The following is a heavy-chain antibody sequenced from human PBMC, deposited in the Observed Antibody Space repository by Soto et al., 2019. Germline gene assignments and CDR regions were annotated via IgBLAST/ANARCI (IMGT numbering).Heavy chain of an antibody. D-gene: IGHD1-1*01. Sequence: QVQLVESGGDVVQPGGSLRLSCVASGFIFGTYAMHWVRRAPGKGLELVALISYDAKNKYYGESVKGRFTISRDNSRNTLYLPMTSLRTEDTAVYYCARGTDSGVWGQGTTVTVFS. CDR3: ARGTDSGV. CDR1: GFIFGTYA. J-gene: IGHJ6*02. CDR2: ISYDAKNK. V-gene: IGHV3-30*04.